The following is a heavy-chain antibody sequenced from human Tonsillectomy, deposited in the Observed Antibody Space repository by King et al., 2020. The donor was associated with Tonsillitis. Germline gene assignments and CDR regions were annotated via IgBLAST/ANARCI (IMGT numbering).Heavy chain of an antibody. Sequence: QEQLVQSGAEVKKPGASVKVSCKASGYNFTGFYVHWVRQAPGQGLEWMGWINPSSADTLYAQKIQGRVTMTRATSITTAYLELSRLTSDDTAIYYCTREMGNWGQGTMVTVSS. D-gene: IGHD1-26*01. V-gene: IGHV1-2*02. CDR2: INPSSADT. CDR1: GYNFTGFY. CDR3: TREMGN. J-gene: IGHJ3*01.